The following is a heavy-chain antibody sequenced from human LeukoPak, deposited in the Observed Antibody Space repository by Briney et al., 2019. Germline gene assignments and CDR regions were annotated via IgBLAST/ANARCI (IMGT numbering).Heavy chain of an antibody. CDR2: ISSSSSYI. J-gene: IGHJ5*02. CDR1: GFTFSSYS. V-gene: IGHV3-21*01. Sequence: AGGSLRLSCAASGFTFSSYSMNWVRQAPGKGLEWVSSISSSSSYIYYADSVKGRFTISRDNAKNSLYLQMNSLRAEDTAVHYCARESLYSSSWYSYNWFDPWGQGTLVTVSS. CDR3: ARESLYSSSWYSYNWFDP. D-gene: IGHD6-13*01.